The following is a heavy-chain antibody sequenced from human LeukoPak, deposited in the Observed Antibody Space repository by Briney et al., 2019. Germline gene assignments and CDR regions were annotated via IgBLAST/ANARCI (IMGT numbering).Heavy chain of an antibody. J-gene: IGHJ4*02. Sequence: PGGSLRLSCAASGFTFSSSWMHWVCQAPEKGLEWVADIKCDGSEKYYVDSVKGRLTISRDNAKNSLYLQVNSLRAEDTAVYYCARDLLGELSHWGQGTLVTVSS. CDR2: IKCDGSEK. CDR3: ARDLLGELSH. CDR1: GFTFSSSW. D-gene: IGHD3-16*02. V-gene: IGHV3-52*01.